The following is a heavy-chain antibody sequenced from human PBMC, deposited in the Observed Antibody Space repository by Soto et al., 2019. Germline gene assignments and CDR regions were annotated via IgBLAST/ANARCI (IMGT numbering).Heavy chain of an antibody. J-gene: IGHJ3*02. CDR2: ISYDGSNK. Sequence: PGGSLRLSCAASGFTFSSYGMHWVRQAPGKGLEWVAVISYDGSNKYYADSVKGRFTISRDNSKNTLYLQMNSLRAEDTAVYYCAKVTRSSDAFDIWGQGTMVTVSS. CDR3: AKVTRSSDAFDI. D-gene: IGHD3-16*02. V-gene: IGHV3-30*18. CDR1: GFTFSSYG.